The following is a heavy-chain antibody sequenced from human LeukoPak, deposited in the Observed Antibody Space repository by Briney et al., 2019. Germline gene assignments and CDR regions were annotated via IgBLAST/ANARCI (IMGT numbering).Heavy chain of an antibody. CDR1: GFTFSSYS. Sequence: GGSLRLSCAASGFTFSSYSMNWVRQAPGKGLEWVSSISSSSSYIYYADSVKGRFTISRDNAKDSLYLQMDSLRVEDTAVYYCARDPYSGSYGPYYYYYMDVWGEGTTVTISS. V-gene: IGHV3-21*06. CDR3: ARDPYSGSYGPYYYYYMDV. J-gene: IGHJ6*03. CDR2: ISSSSSYI. D-gene: IGHD1-26*01.